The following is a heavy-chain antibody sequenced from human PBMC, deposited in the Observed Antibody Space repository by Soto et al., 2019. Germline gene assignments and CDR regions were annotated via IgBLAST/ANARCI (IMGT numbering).Heavy chain of an antibody. D-gene: IGHD1-26*01. CDR2: MYYSGST. CDR1: VYSISICSYY. CDR3: ARDNTDVGRKGLDP. V-gene: IGHV4-31*02. Sequence: LSLTXTFSVYSISICSYYWNCILQHPGEGLEWIGYMYYSGSTYYNHSLKSRITISRDTSKNQFSLRLSSVTAADTAMYYCARDNTDVGRKGLDPWGQGILV. J-gene: IGHJ5*02.